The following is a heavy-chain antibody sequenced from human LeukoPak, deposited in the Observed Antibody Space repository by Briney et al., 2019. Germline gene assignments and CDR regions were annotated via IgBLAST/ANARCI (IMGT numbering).Heavy chain of an antibody. D-gene: IGHD4-23*01. CDR1: GGSISGDNW. V-gene: IGHV4-4*02. J-gene: IGHJ4*02. CDR2: ILHSGST. Sequence: SETLSLTCAVSGGSISGDNWWTWVRQPPGKGLEWIGEILHSGSTNYNPSLKSRVTISVDKSRNQFSLTVNSVTAADTAVYYCARNGGYSDFDYWGQGTLVTVSS. CDR3: ARNGGYSDFDY.